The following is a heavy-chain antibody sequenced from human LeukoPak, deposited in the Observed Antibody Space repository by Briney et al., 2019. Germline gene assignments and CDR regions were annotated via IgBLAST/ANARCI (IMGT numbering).Heavy chain of an antibody. CDR2: IWYGGS. D-gene: IGHD5-12*01. V-gene: IGHV3-33*01. Sequence: PGGSLRLSCTTSGFTLWRHGMHWVRQAPGKGLEWVAVIWYGGSDYADSVRGRFSVSRDIFGNTVYLQMDNLRVEDTALYYCAREQSTSGHAGAFDIWGQGTVVTVSS. CDR1: GFTLWRHG. CDR3: AREQSTSGHAGAFDI. J-gene: IGHJ3*02.